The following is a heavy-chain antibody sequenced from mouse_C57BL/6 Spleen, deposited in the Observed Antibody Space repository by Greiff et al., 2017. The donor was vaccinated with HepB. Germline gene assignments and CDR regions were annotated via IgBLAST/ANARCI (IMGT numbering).Heavy chain of an antibody. CDR2: ILPGSGST. D-gene: IGHD2-5*01. V-gene: IGHV1-9*01. Sequence: VQLQQSGAELMKPGASVKLSCKATGYTFTGYWIEWVKQRPGHGLEWIGEILPGSGSTNYNEKFKGKATFTADTSSNTAYMQLSSLTTEDSAIYYCARRGGTYYSNFYWYFEVWGTGTTVTVSS. J-gene: IGHJ1*03. CDR3: ARRGGTYYSNFYWYFEV. CDR1: GYTFTGYW.